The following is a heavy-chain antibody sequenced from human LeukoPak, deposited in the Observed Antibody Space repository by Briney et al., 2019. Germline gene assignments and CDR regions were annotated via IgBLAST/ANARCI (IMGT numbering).Heavy chain of an antibody. D-gene: IGHD3-16*01. J-gene: IGHJ6*03. CDR1: GLTFNKYW. CDR3: ARVGPWVSPDYYYYYMDV. CDR2: IKQDGSEK. V-gene: IGHV3-7*01. Sequence: PGGSLRLSCEASGLTFNKYWVTWVRQAPGKGLEWVANIKQDGSEKNYVDSVKGRFTISRDNAKNSLSLRMNSLSAEDTAVYYCARVGPWVSPDYYYYYMDVWGKGTTVTVSS.